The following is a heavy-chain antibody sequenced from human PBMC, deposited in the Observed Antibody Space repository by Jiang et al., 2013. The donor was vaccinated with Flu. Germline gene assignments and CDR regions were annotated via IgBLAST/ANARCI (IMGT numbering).Heavy chain of an antibody. CDR1: GFSLSTSGVG. Sequence: KPTQILTLTCTFSGFSLSTSGVGVGWIRQPPGKALQWLALIYWDDDKRYSPSLKSRLTITKDTSKNQVVLTMTNMDPVDTATYYCALRIGARPHFDYWGQGTLVTVSS. V-gene: IGHV2-5*02. CDR3: ALRIGARPHFDY. D-gene: IGHD6-6*01. CDR2: IYWDDDK. J-gene: IGHJ4*02.